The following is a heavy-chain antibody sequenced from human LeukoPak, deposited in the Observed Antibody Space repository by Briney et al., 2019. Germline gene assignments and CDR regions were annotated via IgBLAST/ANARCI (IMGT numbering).Heavy chain of an antibody. J-gene: IGHJ5*02. Sequence: SETLSLTCAVYGGSFSGYYWSWIRQPPGKGLEWIGEINHSGSTNYNPSLKSRVTISVDTSKNQFSLKLSSVTAADTAVYYCARDRLDYYGSGSYLFDPWGQGTLVTVSS. D-gene: IGHD3-10*01. CDR1: GGSFSGYY. CDR3: ARDRLDYYGSGSYLFDP. CDR2: INHSGST. V-gene: IGHV4-34*01.